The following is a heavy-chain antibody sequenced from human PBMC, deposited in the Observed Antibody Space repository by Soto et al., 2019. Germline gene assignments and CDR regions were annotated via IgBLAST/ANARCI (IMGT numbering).Heavy chain of an antibody. CDR3: ARGGAMGVDY. CDR1: GFTFNTHW. CDR2: IYFDGITT. V-gene: IGHV3-74*01. Sequence: PWGSLRLSCTASGFTFNTHWIHCVRQAPGKGLVWVSRIYFDGITTNYADSVKGRLTVSRDNAKNTVYLHVNTLRDEDTAVYYCARGGAMGVDYWGQGTLVTVSS. D-gene: IGHD1-26*01. J-gene: IGHJ4*02.